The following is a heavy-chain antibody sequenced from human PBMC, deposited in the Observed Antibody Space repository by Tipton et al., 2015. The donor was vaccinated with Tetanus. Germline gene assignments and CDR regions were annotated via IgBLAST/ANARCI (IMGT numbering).Heavy chain of an antibody. Sequence: QLVQSGPEVKKPGSSVEVSCKASGDTFSNYAISWVRQAPGQGLEWMGGIIPIFGTPYYAQNFQGRASIAADTSTSTAYMNLYSLTSDDMAIYYCARDHDLGAPLDYWGQGTLVTVSS. J-gene: IGHJ4*02. V-gene: IGHV1-69*06. D-gene: IGHD1-26*01. CDR2: IIPIFGTP. CDR3: ARDHDLGAPLDY. CDR1: GDTFSNYA.